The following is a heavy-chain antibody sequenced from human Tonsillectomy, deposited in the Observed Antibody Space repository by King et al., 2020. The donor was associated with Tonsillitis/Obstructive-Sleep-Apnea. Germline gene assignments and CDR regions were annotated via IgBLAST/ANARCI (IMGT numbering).Heavy chain of an antibody. D-gene: IGHD5-24*01. J-gene: IGHJ4*02. CDR3: TTHRDGYNKGGGFDY. CDR1: GFTFSNAW. Sequence: VQLVESGGGLVKPGGSLRLSCAASGFTFSNAWMSWVRQAPGKGLEWVGGIKAKTEGGPTNYPAPVKGRFTISREDSKNTLYLQMNSLKTEDTAGNYCTTHRDGYNKGGGFDYWGQGTLVTVSS. CDR2: IKAKTEGGPT. V-gene: IGHV3-15*01.